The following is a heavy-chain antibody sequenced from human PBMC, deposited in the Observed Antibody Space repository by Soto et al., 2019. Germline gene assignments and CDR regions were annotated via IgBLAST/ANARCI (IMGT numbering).Heavy chain of an antibody. CDR2: ISYDGSNK. Sequence: PGGSLRLSCAASGFTFSSYGMHWVRQAPGKGLEWVAVISYDGSNKYYADSVKGRFTISRDNSKNTLYLQMNSLRAEDTAVYYCAKDRHTVTPLYYYYYGMDVWGQGTTVTVSS. CDR3: AKDRHTVTPLYYYYYGMDV. J-gene: IGHJ6*02. V-gene: IGHV3-30*18. D-gene: IGHD4-4*01. CDR1: GFTFSSYG.